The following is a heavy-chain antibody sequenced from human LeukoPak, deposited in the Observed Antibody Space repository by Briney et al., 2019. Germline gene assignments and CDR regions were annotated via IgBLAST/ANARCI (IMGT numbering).Heavy chain of an antibody. V-gene: IGHV4-38-2*01. J-gene: IGHJ4*02. Sequence: SETLSLTCAVSGYSISRGYHWGWIRQPPGKGLEWIGSIYHSGSTYYNSSLKSRVTISVDTSKNQFSLKVSSVTAADTAVYYCARVNWNPDYWGQGTLVTVPS. D-gene: IGHD1-1*01. CDR1: GYSISRGYH. CDR3: ARVNWNPDY. CDR2: IYHSGST.